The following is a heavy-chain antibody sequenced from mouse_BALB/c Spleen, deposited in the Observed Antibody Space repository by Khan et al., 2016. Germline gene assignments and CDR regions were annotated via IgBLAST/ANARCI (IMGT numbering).Heavy chain of an antibody. Sequence: EVQLQESGPSLVKPSQTLSLTCSVTVDSITNNYWNWIRQFPGNKLEYMGYISYSGSTYYYPSLKSRISITRDTSKNQYYLQLNSVITEDTATYYCARYGRDAMDYWGQGTSVTVSS. CDR3: ARYGRDAMDY. CDR1: VDSITNNY. J-gene: IGHJ4*01. CDR2: ISYSGST. D-gene: IGHD1-1*01. V-gene: IGHV3-8*02.